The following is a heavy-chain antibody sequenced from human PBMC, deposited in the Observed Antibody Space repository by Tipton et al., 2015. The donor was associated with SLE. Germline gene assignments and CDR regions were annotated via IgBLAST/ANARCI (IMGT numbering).Heavy chain of an antibody. V-gene: IGHV4-31*03. Sequence: TLSLTCTVSGVSISSGSYYWSWNRQLPGQGLEWIGHIYFSGNSYYNPSLKSRLTISIDTSKNLFSLKLSSVTAADTAVYYCARDSSSYFDNWGRGTLVTVSS. CDR3: ARDSSSYFDN. CDR1: GVSISSGSYY. CDR2: IYFSGNS. D-gene: IGHD6-6*01. J-gene: IGHJ4*02.